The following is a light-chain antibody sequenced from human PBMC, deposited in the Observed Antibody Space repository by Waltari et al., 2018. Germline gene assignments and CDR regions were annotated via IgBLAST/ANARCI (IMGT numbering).Light chain of an antibody. J-gene: IGLJ3*02. Sequence: QSALTHPASVSGSPGQSITIPCTGPSSNLGVYNLFSWFQHHPGKVPQLVLYYVTKRPSGISDRFSGSKSGNTASLTISTLQADDEADYYCCSYSTSGSWMFGGGTKVTVL. CDR2: YVT. V-gene: IGLV2-23*02. CDR1: SSNLGVYNL. CDR3: CSYSTSGSWM.